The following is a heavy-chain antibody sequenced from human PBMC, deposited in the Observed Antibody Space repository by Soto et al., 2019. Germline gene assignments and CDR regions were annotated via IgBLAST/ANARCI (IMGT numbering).Heavy chain of an antibody. V-gene: IGHV1-3*01. CDR2: INACNGNT. CDR1: GYTFTSYA. D-gene: IGHD2-8*01. Sequence: ASVKVSCKASGYTFTSYAIHWVRQAPGQRLEWMGGINACNGNTKYSQKFQDRVTITRDTSASTDYMELSSLRSEDMAVYYCAARYCTNGVCYSHAFDIWGQGTMVTVSS. J-gene: IGHJ3*02. CDR3: AARYCTNGVCYSHAFDI.